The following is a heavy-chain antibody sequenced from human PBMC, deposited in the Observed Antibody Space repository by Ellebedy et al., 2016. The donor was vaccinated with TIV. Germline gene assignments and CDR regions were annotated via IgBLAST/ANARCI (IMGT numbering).Heavy chain of an antibody. D-gene: IGHD3-22*01. CDR2: IKPDGSAM. Sequence: GGSLRLSXVASGSTFSNSWMSWVRQAPGKGLEWLTNIKPDGSAMYYVDSVKGRFTISRDNAKNSLYLQMNSLRAEDTAVYFCARDLGTSDYPDYYFDYWGQGTLVTVSS. V-gene: IGHV3-7*03. J-gene: IGHJ4*02. CDR1: GSTFSNSW. CDR3: ARDLGTSDYPDYYFDY.